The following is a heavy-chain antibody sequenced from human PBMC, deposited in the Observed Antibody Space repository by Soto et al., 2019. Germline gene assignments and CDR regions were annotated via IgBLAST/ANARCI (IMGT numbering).Heavy chain of an antibody. J-gene: IGHJ6*03. CDR1: GYTFTSYD. CDR3: ARGEYYDFWSGYYRDDYYYYMDV. V-gene: IGHV1-8*01. D-gene: IGHD3-3*01. Sequence: ASVKVSCKASGYTFTSYDINWVRQATGQGLEWMGWMNPNSGNTGYAQKFQGRVTMTRNTSISTAYMELSSLRSEDTAVYYCARGEYYDFWSGYYRDDYYYYMDVWGKGTTVTVSS. CDR2: MNPNSGNT.